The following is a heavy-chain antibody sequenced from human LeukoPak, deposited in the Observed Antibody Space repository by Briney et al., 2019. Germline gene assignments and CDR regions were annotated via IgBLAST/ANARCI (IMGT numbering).Heavy chain of an antibody. CDR1: GGSFSGYY. CDR3: ATGRNGVVPSPILGVGPWYNYHYMDV. V-gene: IGHV4-34*01. CDR2: SDHSGTT. Sequence: SETLSLTCVVYGGSFSGYYWSWIRQPPGKGLEWIGESDHSGTTNYNPSLKSRVTMSVDTSKNQFSLMVSSVTAADTAVYYCATGRNGVVPSPILGVGPWYNYHYMDVWGKGTTATVSS. D-gene: IGHD2-2*02. J-gene: IGHJ6*03.